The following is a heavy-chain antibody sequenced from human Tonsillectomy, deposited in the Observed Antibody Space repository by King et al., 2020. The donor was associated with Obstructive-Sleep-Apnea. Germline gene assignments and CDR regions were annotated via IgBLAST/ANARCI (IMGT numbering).Heavy chain of an antibody. J-gene: IGHJ4*02. CDR1: GGSISSYY. Sequence: VQLQESGPGLVKPSETLSLTCTVSGGSISSYYWSWIRQPPGKGLEWIGYIYYSGSTNYNPSLKSRVTISVDTSKNQFSLKLSSVTAADTAVYYCARLSFYDILTGYPDYWGQGTLVTVSS. CDR3: ARLSFYDILTGYPDY. D-gene: IGHD3-9*01. CDR2: IYYSGST. V-gene: IGHV4-59*08.